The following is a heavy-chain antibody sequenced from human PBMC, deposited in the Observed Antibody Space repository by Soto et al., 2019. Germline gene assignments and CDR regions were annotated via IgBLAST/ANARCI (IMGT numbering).Heavy chain of an antibody. D-gene: IGHD3-3*01. J-gene: IGHJ6*03. CDR2: INPIIGKA. CDR3: ARGGMYDFWSGYYFPYYYYYMDV. V-gene: IGHV1-69*10. Sequence: SVTVSCKASGGTFSSYAISWVRQAPGQGLEWMGGINPIIGKANYAQKFQGRVTMTANKSTSTAYMELSSLRSEDTAVYYCARGGMYDFWSGYYFPYYYYYMDVWGKGTTVTVSS. CDR1: GGTFSSYA.